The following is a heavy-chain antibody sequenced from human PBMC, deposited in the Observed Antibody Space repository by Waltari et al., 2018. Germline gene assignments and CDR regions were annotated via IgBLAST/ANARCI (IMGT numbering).Heavy chain of an antibody. CDR3: AKRSGGVFHYFDY. Sequence: ELQLVQSGGGLVKPGGSLTISCAASGFTFSNYGMNWVRQAPGQGLEWVSSITSSGNYINYADSVKGRFTISRDNAKNSLFLQMYSLRVEDTAVYYCAKRSGGVFHYFDYWGQGTLVTVSS. J-gene: IGHJ4*02. CDR2: ITSSGNYI. D-gene: IGHD3-16*01. V-gene: IGHV3-21*01. CDR1: GFTFSNYG.